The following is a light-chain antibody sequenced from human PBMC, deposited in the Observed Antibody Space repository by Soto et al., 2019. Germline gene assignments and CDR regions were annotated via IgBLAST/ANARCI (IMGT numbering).Light chain of an antibody. V-gene: IGKV3-20*01. Sequence: EIVLTQSPGTLSLSPGERATLSCRASQSVGSNYLAWYQQKPGRAPRLLIYGASSRTTGIPDRFSGSGSGPDFTLTISRLEPEDFAVYYCQQYGSSIFTFGPGTKVDIK. CDR3: QQYGSSIFT. CDR2: GAS. CDR1: QSVGSNY. J-gene: IGKJ3*01.